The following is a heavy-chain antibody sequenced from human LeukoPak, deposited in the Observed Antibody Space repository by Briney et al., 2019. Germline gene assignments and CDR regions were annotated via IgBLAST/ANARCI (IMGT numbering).Heavy chain of an antibody. V-gene: IGHV3-9*01. Sequence: GGSLRLSCEGSGFTFSNYWMSWVRQAPGKGLEWVSGISWNSGTMGYADSVKGRFTISRDNAENSLYLQMNSLRPEDTAVYYCASQVTAAGYSFDYWGQGTLVTVSS. CDR3: ASQVTAAGYSFDY. CDR2: ISWNSGTM. J-gene: IGHJ4*02. D-gene: IGHD6-13*01. CDR1: GFTFSNYW.